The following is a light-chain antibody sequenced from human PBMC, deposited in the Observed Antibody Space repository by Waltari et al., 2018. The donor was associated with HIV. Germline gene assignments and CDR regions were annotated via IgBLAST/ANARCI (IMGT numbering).Light chain of an antibody. Sequence: NFMLTQPHSVSESPGKTVTISCTRSSGDIASNYVRWYQLRPGSAPTTLIYEHSQRPSGVPDRFSGSSDSSSNSASLTISGLKTEDEADYYCQSYDTDTHAIFGGGTKLTVL. V-gene: IGLV6-57*04. J-gene: IGLJ2*01. CDR1: SGDIASNY. CDR3: QSYDTDTHAI. CDR2: EHS.